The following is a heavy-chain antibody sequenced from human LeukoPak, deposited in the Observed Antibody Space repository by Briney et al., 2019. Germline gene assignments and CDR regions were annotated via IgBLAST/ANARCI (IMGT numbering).Heavy chain of an antibody. CDR3: ARATNSHIVVVPAALGAFDI. CDR1: GLNFKFYA. CDR2: IYSGGST. J-gene: IGHJ3*02. Sequence: GGSLTLSCAVSGLNFKFYAMSWVRQAPGKGLEWVSVIYSGGSTYYADSVKGRFTISRDNSKNTLYLQMNSLRAEDTAVYYCARATNSHIVVVPAALGAFDIWGQGTMVTVSS. V-gene: IGHV3-66*01. D-gene: IGHD2-2*01.